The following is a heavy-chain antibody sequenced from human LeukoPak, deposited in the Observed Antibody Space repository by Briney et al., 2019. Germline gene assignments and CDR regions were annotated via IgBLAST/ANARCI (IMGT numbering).Heavy chain of an antibody. CDR2: INSDGSEG. J-gene: IGHJ4*02. D-gene: IGHD6-19*01. Sequence: GGSLRLSCAVSGFTFSGFWMSWSRQAPGKGLEWVASINSDGSEGYYADVVKGRFTISRDNSKNTLYLQMNSLRAEDTAVYYCAKEKIAVAENWGQGTLVTVSS. V-gene: IGHV3-7*03. CDR3: AKEKIAVAEN. CDR1: GFTFSGFW.